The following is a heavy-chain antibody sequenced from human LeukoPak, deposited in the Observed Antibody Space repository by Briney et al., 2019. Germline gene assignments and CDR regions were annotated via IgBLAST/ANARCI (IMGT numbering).Heavy chain of an antibody. D-gene: IGHD3-10*01. Sequence: GGSLRLSCTAPGCTFSGYAIHWIRQAPGKGLEWVALVWHDGSNKYYADSVKGRFTISRDNSKNTVYLQMNSLRAEDTAVYYCARELFGSGSCPDYWGQGTLVTVSS. V-gene: IGHV3-33*01. CDR2: VWHDGSNK. CDR1: GCTFSGYA. J-gene: IGHJ4*02. CDR3: ARELFGSGSCPDY.